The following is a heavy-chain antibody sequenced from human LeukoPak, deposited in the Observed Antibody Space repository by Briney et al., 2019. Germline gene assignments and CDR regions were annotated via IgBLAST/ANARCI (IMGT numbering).Heavy chain of an antibody. CDR3: AREFLLRDGYNHGFDY. CDR1: GFTYSISY. V-gene: IGHV3-53*01. CDR2: NRSYGTT. D-gene: IGHD5-24*01. Sequence: GGSQRLSCAASGFTYSISYMSGVPHSTEEAVEGVSHNRSYGTTAYEDSVKGRFTISRDTSRNTLYLQMNRLRAEDTAVYYCAREFLLRDGYNHGFDYWGQGALVTVSS. J-gene: IGHJ4*02.